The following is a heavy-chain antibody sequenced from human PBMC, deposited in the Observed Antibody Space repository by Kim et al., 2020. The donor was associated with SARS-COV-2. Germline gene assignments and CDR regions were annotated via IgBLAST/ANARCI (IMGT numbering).Heavy chain of an antibody. D-gene: IGHD3-10*01. J-gene: IGHJ4*02. CDR3: ARHPYYYGSGSLDY. Sequence: NPSLKSRVTISVDTSKNQFSLKLSSVTAADTAVYYCARHPYYYGSGSLDYWGQGTLVTVSS. V-gene: IGHV4-39*01.